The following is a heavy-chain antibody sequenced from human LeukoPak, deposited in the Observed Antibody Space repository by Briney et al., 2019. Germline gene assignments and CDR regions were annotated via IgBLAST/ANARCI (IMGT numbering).Heavy chain of an antibody. J-gene: IGHJ6*04. CDR2: VSGPGDYS. CDR3: AKILRPVTSFPQFYFFGMDV. CDR1: RFIFRDFA. Sequence: GGALRLSCAASRFIFRDFAMTWVGQAPGKGLEGVSTVSGPGDYSYYSATVTGRFTMSKDKSENTLDLQMNSLRVEDTAVYYCAKILRPVTSFPQFYFFGMDVWGKGATVTVSS. V-gene: IGHV3-23*01. D-gene: IGHD4-17*01.